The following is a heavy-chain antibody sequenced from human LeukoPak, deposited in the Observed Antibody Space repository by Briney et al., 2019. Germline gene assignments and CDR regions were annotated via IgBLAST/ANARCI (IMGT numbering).Heavy chain of an antibody. CDR3: AAAYRYFYDRGGYFDY. D-gene: IGHD3-22*01. Sequence: ASVKVSCKASGFTFTTSAMQWVRQARGQRLEWIGWIVVGSGNTNYAQKFQERVTITRDMSTSTAHMELSSLRSEDTAVYYCAAAYRYFYDRGGYFDYWGQGTLVTVSS. CDR2: IVVGSGNT. CDR1: GFTFTTSA. V-gene: IGHV1-58*02. J-gene: IGHJ4*02.